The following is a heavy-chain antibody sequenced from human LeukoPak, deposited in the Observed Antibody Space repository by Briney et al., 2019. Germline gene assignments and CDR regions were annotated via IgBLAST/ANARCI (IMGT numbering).Heavy chain of an antibody. J-gene: IGHJ3*02. CDR1: GYSFTSYW. CDR3: ARFVELRAFDI. V-gene: IGHV5-51*01. CDR2: IYPGDSDT. D-gene: IGHD1-26*01. Sequence: GESLKISCQGSGYSFTSYWIGWVRQLPGKGLEWMGIIYPGDSDTRYSPSFQGQVTISADKSISTAYLQWSSLKASDTAMYYCARFVELRAFDIWGQGTMVTVSS.